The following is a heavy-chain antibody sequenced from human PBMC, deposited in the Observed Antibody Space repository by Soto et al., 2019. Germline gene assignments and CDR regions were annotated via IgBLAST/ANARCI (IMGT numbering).Heavy chain of an antibody. CDR1: EGTFTSYT. Sequence: QVQLVQSGAEVKKPGSSVKVSCKASEGTFTSYTISWVRQAPGQGLEWMGRIIPILGIANYEQKVQGSVTITADKSTSTAYMELSSLRSEDTAVYYCARDGIVATIYAFDIWVQGTMVTVSS. CDR3: ARDGIVATIYAFDI. V-gene: IGHV1-69*08. CDR2: IIPILGIA. D-gene: IGHD5-12*01. J-gene: IGHJ3*02.